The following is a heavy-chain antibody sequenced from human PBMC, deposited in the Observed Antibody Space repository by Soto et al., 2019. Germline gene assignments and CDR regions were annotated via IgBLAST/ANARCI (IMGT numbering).Heavy chain of an antibody. CDR1: GYTFTSYD. V-gene: IGHV1-8*01. D-gene: IGHD2-21*02. CDR2: MNPNSGNT. Sequence: SVKVSCKASGYTFTSYDINWVRQATGQGLEWMGWMNPNSGNTGYAQKFQGRVTMTRNTSISTAYMELSSLRSEDTAVYYCARAPSRYGGNFPSWGQGTLVTVSS. CDR3: ARAPSRYGGNFPS. J-gene: IGHJ5*02.